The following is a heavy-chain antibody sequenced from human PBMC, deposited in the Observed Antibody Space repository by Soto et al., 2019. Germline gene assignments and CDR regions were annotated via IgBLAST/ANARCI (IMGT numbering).Heavy chain of an antibody. CDR2: IIPIFGTA. CDR3: ARVYCGGDCSTEYYFDY. J-gene: IGHJ4*02. V-gene: IGHV1-69*13. D-gene: IGHD2-21*02. Sequence: ASVKVSCKASGGTFSSYAISWVRQAPGQGLEWMGGIIPIFGTANYAQKFQGRVTITADESTSTAYMELSSLRSEDTAVYYCARVYCGGDCSTEYYFDYWGQGTLVTVSS. CDR1: GGTFSSYA.